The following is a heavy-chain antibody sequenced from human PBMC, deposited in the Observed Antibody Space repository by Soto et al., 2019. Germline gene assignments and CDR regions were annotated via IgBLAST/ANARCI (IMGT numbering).Heavy chain of an antibody. D-gene: IGHD3-22*01. V-gene: IGHV3-30-3*01. Sequence: QVQLVESGGGVVQPGRSLRLSCAASGFTFSSYSMHWVRQAPGKGLEWVAVISYDGSKKYYADSVKGRFTISRDNSKNTLYLQMSSLRVEDTAVYYCAREYDCKDDAFDYWGQGTLVTVSS. CDR1: GFTFSSYS. CDR3: AREYDCKDDAFDY. J-gene: IGHJ4*02. CDR2: ISYDGSKK.